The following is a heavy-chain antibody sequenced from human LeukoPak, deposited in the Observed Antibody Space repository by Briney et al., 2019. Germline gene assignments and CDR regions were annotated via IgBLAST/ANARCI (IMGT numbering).Heavy chain of an antibody. V-gene: IGHV3-49*03. CDR2: IRSKPYGGTT. CDR3: ARGGVYCSSVSCSVDY. D-gene: IGHD2-2*01. J-gene: IGHJ4*02. CDR1: GFTFGDYA. Sequence: GGSLRLSCTASGFTFGDYAMSWFRQAPGKGLEWVGFIRSKPYGGTTENAASVKGRFTISRDDSKSIAYLQMNSLKTEDTAVYYCARGGVYCSSVSCSVDYWGQGILVTVSS.